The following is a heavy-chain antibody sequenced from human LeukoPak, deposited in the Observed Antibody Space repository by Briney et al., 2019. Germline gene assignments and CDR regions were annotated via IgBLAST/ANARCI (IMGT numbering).Heavy chain of an antibody. CDR2: ISTYNANT. V-gene: IGHV1-18*01. CDR3: ARARRYCSGGSCPPLIDY. J-gene: IGHJ4*02. CDR1: GYTFTSYG. D-gene: IGHD2-15*01. Sequence: ASVKVSCKASGYTFTSYGISWVRQAPGQGLEGMGWISTYNANTNYAQKLQGRVTLTTDTSTSAAYMELRSLRSDDTAVYYCARARRYCSGGSCPPLIDYWGQGTLVTVSS.